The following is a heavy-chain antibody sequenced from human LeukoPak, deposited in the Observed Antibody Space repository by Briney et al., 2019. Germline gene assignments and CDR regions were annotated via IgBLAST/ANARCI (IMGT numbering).Heavy chain of an antibody. J-gene: IGHJ4*02. CDR2: INPSAGNT. CDR3: FVAGREGVDY. CDR1: GYTFTSYY. Sequence: ASVKVSCKASGYTFTSYYIHWVRQAPGQGLEWMGIINPSAGNTNYAQKFQGRVTMTRDTSTSTVYMELSSLRSEDTAVYYCFVAGREGVDYWGQGTLVTVSS. D-gene: IGHD6-19*01. V-gene: IGHV1-46*01.